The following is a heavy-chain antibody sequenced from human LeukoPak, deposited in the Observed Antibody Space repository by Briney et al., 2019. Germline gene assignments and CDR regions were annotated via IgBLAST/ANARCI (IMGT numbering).Heavy chain of an antibody. D-gene: IGHD1-26*01. CDR2: IYHSGST. Sequence: SETLSLTCAVYGYSISSGYYWGWIRQPPGKGLEWIGNIYHSGSTYYNPSLQSRVTISVDTSKNQFSLKLSSVTAADTAVYYCARVGGSYEPFDYWGQGTLVTVSS. CDR3: ARVGGSYEPFDY. CDR1: GYSISSGYY. J-gene: IGHJ4*02. V-gene: IGHV4-38-2*01.